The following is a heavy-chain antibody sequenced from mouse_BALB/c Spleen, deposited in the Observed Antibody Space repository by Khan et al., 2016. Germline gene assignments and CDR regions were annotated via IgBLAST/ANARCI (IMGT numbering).Heavy chain of an antibody. Sequence: QVQLKQSGAELARPGASVKLSCKASGYNFTSYWMQWVKQRPGQGLEWIGAIYPGDGDTRYTQKFKGKATLTADKSSSTAYMQLSSLASEDSAVYYCASYYGSSYDYFDYWGQGTTLTVSS. CDR2: IYPGDGDT. CDR3: ASYYGSSYDYFDY. CDR1: GYNFTSYW. V-gene: IGHV1-87*01. D-gene: IGHD1-1*01. J-gene: IGHJ2*01.